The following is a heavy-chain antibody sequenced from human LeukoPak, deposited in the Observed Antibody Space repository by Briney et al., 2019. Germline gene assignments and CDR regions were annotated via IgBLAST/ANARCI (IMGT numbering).Heavy chain of an antibody. J-gene: IGHJ4*02. Sequence: SETLSLTCAVYGGSFSGYYWSWIRQPPGKGLEWIGEINHSGSTNYNPSLKSRVTISVDTSKNQFSLKLSSVTAADTAVYYCARLVYSSGWPYFDYWGQGTLVTVSS. D-gene: IGHD6-19*01. CDR1: GGSFSGYY. CDR2: INHSGST. V-gene: IGHV4-34*01. CDR3: ARLVYSSGWPYFDY.